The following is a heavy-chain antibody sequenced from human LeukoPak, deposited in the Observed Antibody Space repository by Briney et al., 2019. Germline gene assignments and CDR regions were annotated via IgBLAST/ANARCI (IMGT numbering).Heavy chain of an antibody. CDR1: GFTFSSYG. Sequence: GRSLRLSCAASGFTFSSYGMHWVRQAPGKGLEWVAVIWYDGSNKYYADSVKGRFTISRDNSKNTLYLQMNSLRAEDTAVYYCARDRVVWFGELLAPALDYWGQGTLVTVSS. J-gene: IGHJ4*02. CDR2: IWYDGSNK. V-gene: IGHV3-33*01. D-gene: IGHD3-10*01. CDR3: ARDRVVWFGELLAPALDY.